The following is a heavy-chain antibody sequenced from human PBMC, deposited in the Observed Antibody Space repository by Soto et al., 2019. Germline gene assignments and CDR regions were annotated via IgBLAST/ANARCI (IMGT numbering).Heavy chain of an antibody. D-gene: IGHD2-15*01. Sequence: ETLSLTCAVSGGSLSSGGYYWTWIRQPPGTGLEWIGEINHSGSTNYNPSLKSRVTISVDTSKNQFSLKLSSVTAADTAVYYCARGSKICSGGSCYSNTPPHDYWGQGTLVTVSS. CDR1: GGSLSSGGYY. J-gene: IGHJ4*02. CDR2: INHSGST. V-gene: IGHV4-34*01. CDR3: ARGSKICSGGSCYSNTPPHDY.